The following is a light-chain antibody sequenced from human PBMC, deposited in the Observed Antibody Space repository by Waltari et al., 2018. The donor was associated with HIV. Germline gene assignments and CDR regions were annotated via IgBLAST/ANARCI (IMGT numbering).Light chain of an antibody. Sequence: QSVLTQPPSASGTPGQRVTISCSGSSSNIGSYTVNWYQQLPGTAPKLLIYSNNQRPSWVPDRFSGSKSGTSASLAISGLQSEDEADYYCAAWDDSLNGWVFGGGTKLTVL. CDR2: SNN. V-gene: IGLV1-44*01. J-gene: IGLJ3*02. CDR1: SSNIGSYT. CDR3: AAWDDSLNGWV.